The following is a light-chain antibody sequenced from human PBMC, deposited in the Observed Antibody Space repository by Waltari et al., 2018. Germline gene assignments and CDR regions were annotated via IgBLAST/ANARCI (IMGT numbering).Light chain of an antibody. Sequence: DIVMTQSPDSLAVSLGDRATINCKSSRTVLSNSNNKNFLAWYQQRPGQPPKLLIYWASTRESGVPDRFSGSGSGTDFTLTISGLQAEDVAVYYCQQFYITPQTFGQGTKVEIK. CDR2: WAS. CDR3: QQFYITPQT. V-gene: IGKV4-1*01. CDR1: RTVLSNSNNKNF. J-gene: IGKJ2*01.